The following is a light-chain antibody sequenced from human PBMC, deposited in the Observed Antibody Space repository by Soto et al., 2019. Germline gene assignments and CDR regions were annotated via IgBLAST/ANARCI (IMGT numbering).Light chain of an antibody. J-gene: IGKJ3*01. Sequence: DIQMTQSPSTLSASVGDTVTITCRASQSIGNWLAWYQQKPGKAPKLLIYDASSLESGVPSRFSGSGSGTEFTLTISSLQPDDFATYYCQQYNSYSLFTFGPGTKVDIK. CDR3: QQYNSYSLFT. CDR1: QSIGNW. CDR2: DAS. V-gene: IGKV1-5*01.